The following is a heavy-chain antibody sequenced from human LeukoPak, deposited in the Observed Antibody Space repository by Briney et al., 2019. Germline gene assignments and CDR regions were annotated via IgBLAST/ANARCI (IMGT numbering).Heavy chain of an antibody. CDR1: GGSISSHY. CDR3: ARVSYCSSTSCYTGDTFDY. CDR2: IYYSGST. V-gene: IGHV4-59*11. Sequence: SETLSLTCTVSGGSISSHYWSWIRQPPGKGLEWIGYIYYSGSTNYNPSLKSRVTISVDTSKNQFSLKLSSVTAADTAVYYCARVSYCSSTSCYTGDTFDYWGQGTLVTVSS. D-gene: IGHD2-2*02. J-gene: IGHJ4*02.